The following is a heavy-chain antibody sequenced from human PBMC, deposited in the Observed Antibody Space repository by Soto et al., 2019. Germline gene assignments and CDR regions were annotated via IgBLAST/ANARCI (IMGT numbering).Heavy chain of an antibody. D-gene: IGHD3-10*01. CDR2: INPNSGGT. CDR1: GYTFTGYY. V-gene: IGHV1-2*04. Sequence: ASVKVSCKASGYTFTGYYMHWVRQAPGQGLEWMGWINPNSGGTNYAQKFQGWVTMTRDTSISTAYMELSRLRSDDTAVYYCARGRISLSYYGSGAPHYVMDVWGQVSTVTVTS. CDR3: ARGRISLSYYGSGAPHYVMDV. J-gene: IGHJ6*01.